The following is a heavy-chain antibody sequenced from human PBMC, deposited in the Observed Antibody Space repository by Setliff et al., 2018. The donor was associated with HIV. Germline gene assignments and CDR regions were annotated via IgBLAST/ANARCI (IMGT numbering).Heavy chain of an antibody. V-gene: IGHV1-18*01. CDR2: SNAYNGNT. Sequence: ASVKVSCKASGYTFSSDGISWVRQAPGQGLEWMGWSNAYNGNTNYIEKLQGRVTMTTDTSTSTAYMELRSLRSDDTAVYYCARDAPGNTESAPDYWGQGTLVTVSS. CDR3: ARDAPGNTESAPDY. CDR1: GYTFSSDG. J-gene: IGHJ4*02. D-gene: IGHD1-7*01.